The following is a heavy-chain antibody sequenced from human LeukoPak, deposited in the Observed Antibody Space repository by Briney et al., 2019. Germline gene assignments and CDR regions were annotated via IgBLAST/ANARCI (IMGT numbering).Heavy chain of an antibody. CDR3: ARPRIVGAPGYFQH. J-gene: IGHJ1*01. Sequence: SETLSLTFAVYGGSFSGYYWSWIRQPPGKGLEWIGEINHSGSTNYNPSLKSRVAISVDTSKNQFSLKLSSVTAADTAVYYCARPRIVGAPGYFQHWGQGTLVTVSS. D-gene: IGHD1-26*01. CDR2: INHSGST. CDR1: GGSFSGYY. V-gene: IGHV4-34*01.